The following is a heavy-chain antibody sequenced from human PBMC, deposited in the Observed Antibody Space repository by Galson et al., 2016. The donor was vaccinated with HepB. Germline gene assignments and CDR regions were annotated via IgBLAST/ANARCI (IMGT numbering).Heavy chain of an antibody. CDR3: ARVGGSGNWFEP. D-gene: IGHD3-10*01. V-gene: IGHV4-39*07. J-gene: IGHJ5*02. CDR1: GGSISSSEYY. Sequence: TLSLTCTVYGGSISSSEYYWAWIRQSPENGLEWIGAIYYSGTTYYNPSLKSRVTISVDTSKNQFSLKVYFMTAADTAVYYCARVGGSGNWFEPWGQGPLVTVSS. CDR2: IYYSGTT.